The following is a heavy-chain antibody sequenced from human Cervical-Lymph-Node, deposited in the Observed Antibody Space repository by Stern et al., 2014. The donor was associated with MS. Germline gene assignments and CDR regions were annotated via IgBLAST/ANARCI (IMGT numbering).Heavy chain of an antibody. CDR2: IIPIGGAA. Sequence: VQLVESGAEVRKPGSSVKVSCKVSGGTFSSYAIAWVRQAPGRGLEGMGAIIPIGGAANYAENFQDGVTITADESTSTAYMELRSVKSEDAAVYYCARDGGRESYCYYGMEVWGQGTPVTVSS. CDR1: GGTFSSYA. D-gene: IGHD2-15*01. J-gene: IGHJ6*02. CDR3: ARDGGRESYCYYGMEV. V-gene: IGHV1-69*01.